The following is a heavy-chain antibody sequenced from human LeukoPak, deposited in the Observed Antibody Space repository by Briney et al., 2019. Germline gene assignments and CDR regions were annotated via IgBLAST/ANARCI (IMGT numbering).Heavy chain of an antibody. D-gene: IGHD3-10*01. V-gene: IGHV4-59*02. CDR3: ARNIYGSGTYLGFDP. CDR1: GGSVTDYY. CDR2: IYYTGT. Sequence: SETLSLTCTVSGGSVTDYYWSWIRQSPGKGLEWIGYIYYTGTSYNPSLKSRVTISADTSKNQFSLKLSSVTAADTAVYYCARNIYGSGTYLGFDPWGQGTLVTVSS. J-gene: IGHJ5*02.